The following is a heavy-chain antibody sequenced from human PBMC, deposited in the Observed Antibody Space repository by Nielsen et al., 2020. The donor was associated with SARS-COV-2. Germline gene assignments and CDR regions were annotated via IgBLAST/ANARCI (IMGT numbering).Heavy chain of an antibody. J-gene: IGHJ4*02. Sequence: GESLKISCAASGFTFSMWSMNWVRQAPGKGLEWVSSISRDSGETYYAGSVKGRFTTSRDNAKDSLYLQMNSLRAEDTAVYYCVRRVVGGTGFEYWGQGTLVTVSS. CDR3: VRRVVGGTGFEY. CDR1: GFTFSMWS. D-gene: IGHD6-19*01. V-gene: IGHV3-21*01. CDR2: ISRDSGET.